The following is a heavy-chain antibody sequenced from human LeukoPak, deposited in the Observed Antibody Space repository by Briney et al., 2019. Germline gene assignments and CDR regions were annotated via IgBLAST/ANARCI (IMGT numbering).Heavy chain of an antibody. J-gene: IGHJ5*02. CDR2: IYPGDSHT. CDR1: GYSFTNYW. V-gene: IGHV5-51*01. D-gene: IGHD3-10*01. Sequence: GESLKISCKGSGYSFTNYWIGGVRQMPGKGLEWMGIIYPGDSHTRYSPSFQGQVTISADKSISTAYLQWSSLEASDTAMYYCARHHMNYYGSGSPFDPWGQGTLVTVSS. CDR3: ARHHMNYYGSGSPFDP.